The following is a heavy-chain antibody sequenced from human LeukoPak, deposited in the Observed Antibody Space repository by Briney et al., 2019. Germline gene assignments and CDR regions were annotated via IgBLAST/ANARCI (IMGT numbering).Heavy chain of an antibody. J-gene: IGHJ3*02. D-gene: IGHD4-11*01. CDR3: ARPRRHLQDAFDI. Sequence: SETLSLTCSVSGGSISSYFWSWIRQPPGKGLEWIGYFFSSGTTDYNPSLKSRATISVDTSKNQFSLKLNSVTAADTAVYYCARPRRHLQDAFDIWGQGTMVTVSS. CDR1: GGSISSYF. V-gene: IGHV4-59*08. CDR2: FFSSGTT.